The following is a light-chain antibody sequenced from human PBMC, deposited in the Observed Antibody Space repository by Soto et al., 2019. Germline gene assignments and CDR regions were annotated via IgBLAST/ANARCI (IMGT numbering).Light chain of an antibody. CDR3: QQYGGVPYT. CDR2: GAS. Sequence: EIVWTQSPGTLSLSPGQRATLSCRASESISRDYLAWYQQRLGQAPRLLIYGASSGATGIPDRFSGSGSGTDFTLPISRLEPEDFAIYYCQQYGGVPYTFGQGTKLEIK. CDR1: ESISRDY. V-gene: IGKV3-20*01. J-gene: IGKJ2*01.